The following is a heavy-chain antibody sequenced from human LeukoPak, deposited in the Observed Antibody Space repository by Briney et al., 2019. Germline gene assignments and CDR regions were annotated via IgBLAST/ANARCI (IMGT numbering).Heavy chain of an antibody. D-gene: IGHD3-9*01. Sequence: GGSLRLSCAASGFTFSSYAMSWVRQAPGKGLEWVSSISGSGGSTYNADSVTGRFTISRDNSKNTLYPQMNSLRADDTAVYYCAKSHYDILTGYSYYFDYWGQGTLVAVSS. CDR1: GFTFSSYA. CDR2: ISGSGGST. CDR3: AKSHYDILTGYSYYFDY. J-gene: IGHJ4*02. V-gene: IGHV3-23*01.